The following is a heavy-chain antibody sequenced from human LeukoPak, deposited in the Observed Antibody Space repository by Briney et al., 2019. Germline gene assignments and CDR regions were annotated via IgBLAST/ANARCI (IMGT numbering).Heavy chain of an antibody. D-gene: IGHD3-22*01. CDR2: IKSDGST. V-gene: IGHV3-74*01. J-gene: IGHJ1*01. Sequence: GGSLRLSCAASGFTFSMYWMHWVRQAPGKGLVWVSRIKSDGSTNYADSVKGRFTISRDNAKNTVSLQMNSLRPEDTGVYYCTRALSEIGGYYPEYFRHWGQGTLVTVSS. CDR1: GFTFSMYW. CDR3: TRALSEIGGYYPEYFRH.